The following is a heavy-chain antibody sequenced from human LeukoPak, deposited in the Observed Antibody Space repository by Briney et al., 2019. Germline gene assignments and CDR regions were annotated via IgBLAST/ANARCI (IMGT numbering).Heavy chain of an antibody. D-gene: IGHD3-10*01. CDR3: ARAFSGSGSYYSEMLYYYYYMDV. Sequence: PSETLSLTCTVSGGSISSYYWSWIRQPPGKGLEWIGYIYYRGNTKYNPSLKSRVTISVDTSKNQISLKLNSVTAADTAVYYCARAFSGSGSYYSEMLYYYYYMDVWGKGTTVTISS. J-gene: IGHJ6*03. CDR2: IYYRGNT. CDR1: GGSISSYY. V-gene: IGHV4-59*01.